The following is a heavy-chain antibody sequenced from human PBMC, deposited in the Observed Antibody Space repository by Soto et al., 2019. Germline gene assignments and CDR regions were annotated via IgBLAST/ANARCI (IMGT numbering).Heavy chain of an antibody. Sequence: EEQLVESGGGLVQPGGSLRLSCAASGFTFSDHYMDWVRQAPGKGLEWVGRTRNKASRYTTEYAASVKGRFTISRDDSKNSLYLQMNSLKNEDTAVYYCARLEGGRGYSYGLWGQGTLVTVSS. D-gene: IGHD5-18*01. CDR2: TRNKASRYTT. V-gene: IGHV3-72*01. CDR1: GFTFSDHY. CDR3: ARLEGGRGYSYGL. J-gene: IGHJ4*02.